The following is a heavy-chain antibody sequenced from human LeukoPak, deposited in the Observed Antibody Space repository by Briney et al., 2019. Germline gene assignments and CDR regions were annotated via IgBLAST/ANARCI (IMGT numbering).Heavy chain of an antibody. Sequence: GGSLRLSCAASGFTFSGYWMGWVRQAPGKRLEWVANMNIDGSEKYYADSAKGRFTISRDNARNSVYLQMNSLRVEDTAVYYCARDPVEWELLLDYWGQGTLVTVSS. CDR2: MNIDGSEK. CDR1: GFTFSGYW. J-gene: IGHJ4*02. CDR3: ARDPVEWELLLDY. D-gene: IGHD1-26*01. V-gene: IGHV3-7*01.